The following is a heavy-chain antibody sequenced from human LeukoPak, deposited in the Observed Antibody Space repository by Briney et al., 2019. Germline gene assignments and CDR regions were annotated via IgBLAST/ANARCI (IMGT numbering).Heavy chain of an antibody. J-gene: IGHJ4*02. CDR1: GFTFSSYN. CDR2: IDSSSRYI. D-gene: IGHD4-23*01. CDR3: ARDPVGPTAFDY. V-gene: IGHV3-21*01. Sequence: PGGSLRLSCAASGFTFSSYNMDWVRQAPGKGLEWVSFIDSSSRYIYQADSVKGRFTISRDNAKSSVFLQMNSLRAEDTAVYYCARDPVGPTAFDYWGQGTLVTVSS.